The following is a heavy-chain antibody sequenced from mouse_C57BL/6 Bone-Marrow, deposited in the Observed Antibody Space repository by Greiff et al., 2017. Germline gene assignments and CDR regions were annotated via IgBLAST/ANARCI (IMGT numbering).Heavy chain of an antibody. CDR3: GALEGGIG. CDR1: GFNFKDDY. D-gene: IGHD2-14*01. CDR2: IDPENGDT. Sequence: VQLQQSGAELVRPGASVKLSCTASGFNFKDDYMHWVQQRPEQGLEWIGWIDPENGDTEYASKFQGKATITTDTSTNPAYLQLSSLTSEDTAVYYCGALEGGIGWGQGTTLTVSS. J-gene: IGHJ2*01. V-gene: IGHV14-4*01.